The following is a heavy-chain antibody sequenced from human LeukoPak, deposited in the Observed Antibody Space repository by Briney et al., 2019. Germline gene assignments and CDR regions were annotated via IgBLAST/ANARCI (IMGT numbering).Heavy chain of an antibody. CDR2: INPNSGGT. D-gene: IGHD2-2*01. CDR1: GYTFTGYY. J-gene: IGHJ4*02. Sequence: GASVKVSCKASGYTFTGYYMHWVRQAPGQGLEWMGRINPNSGGTNYAQKFQGRVTMTRDTSISTAYMELSRLKSDDTAVYYCASVLERHVVVVPAAMFDYWGQGTLVTVSS. V-gene: IGHV1-2*06. CDR3: ASVLERHVVVVPAAMFDY.